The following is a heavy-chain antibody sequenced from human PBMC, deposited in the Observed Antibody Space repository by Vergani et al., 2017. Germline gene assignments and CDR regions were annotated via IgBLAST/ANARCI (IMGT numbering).Heavy chain of an antibody. CDR3: AREVRIRVGAAPYFDY. Sequence: QVQLVQSGGEVKKPGASVKVSCKASGYTFTSYAMHWVRQAPGQRLEWMGWINTGNGNTKYSQKFQGRVTITRDTSASTAYMELSSLRSEDTAVYYCAREVRIRVGAAPYFDYWGQGTLVTVSS. CDR2: INTGNGNT. J-gene: IGHJ4*02. D-gene: IGHD1-26*01. V-gene: IGHV1-3*04. CDR1: GYTFTSYA.